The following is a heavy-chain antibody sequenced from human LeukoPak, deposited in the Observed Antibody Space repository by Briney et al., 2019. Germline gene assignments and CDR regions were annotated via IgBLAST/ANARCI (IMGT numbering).Heavy chain of an antibody. J-gene: IGHJ4*02. V-gene: IGHV1-2*02. CDR3: ASISTTGPFDY. CDR1: GYTFTGYY. Sequence: ASVRVSCKTSGYTFTGYYLHWVRQAPGQSLEWVGWINPKSGGTNYAQAFQGRVALTTDTSIGTAYMELTTLTSDDTAVYYCASISTTGPFDYWGQGTLVTVSS. D-gene: IGHD1-1*01. CDR2: INPKSGGT.